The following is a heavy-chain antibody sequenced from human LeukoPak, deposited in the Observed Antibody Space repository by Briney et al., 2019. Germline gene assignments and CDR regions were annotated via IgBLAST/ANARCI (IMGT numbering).Heavy chain of an antibody. Sequence: GGSLRLSCAASGFTFDDYAMHWVRQAPGKGLEWVSLISWDGGSTYYADSVKGRFTISRDNSKNSLYLQMNSLRAEDTALYYCAKGSRRGHTLGDWGQGTLVAVSS. D-gene: IGHD5-18*01. J-gene: IGHJ4*02. CDR3: AKGSRRGHTLGD. CDR2: ISWDGGST. V-gene: IGHV3-43D*03. CDR1: GFTFDDYA.